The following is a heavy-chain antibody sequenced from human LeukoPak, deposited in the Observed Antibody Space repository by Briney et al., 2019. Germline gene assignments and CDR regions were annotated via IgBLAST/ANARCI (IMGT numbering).Heavy chain of an antibody. D-gene: IGHD4-17*01. Sequence: SETLSLTCAVSGGSISSSNWWSWVRQPPGKGLEWIGEIYNSGSTNYNPSLKSRVTISVDTSKNQFSLKLSSVTAEDTAVYYCAKAADDYCDLSTSGYWGQGTLVTVSS. CDR1: GGSISSSNW. J-gene: IGHJ4*02. V-gene: IGHV4-4*02. CDR3: AKAADDYCDLSTSGY. CDR2: IYNSGST.